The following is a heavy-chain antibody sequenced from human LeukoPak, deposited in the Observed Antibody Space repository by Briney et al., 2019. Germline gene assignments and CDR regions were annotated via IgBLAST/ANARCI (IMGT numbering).Heavy chain of an antibody. Sequence: GGSLRLSCAASGFTFSSYSMNWVRQAPGKGLEWVSSISSSSSYIYYADSVKGRFTISRDNAKNSLYLQMNSLRAEDTAVYYCARGGVDSSSWYVYYYGMDVWGQGTTVTVSS. J-gene: IGHJ6*02. D-gene: IGHD6-13*01. CDR2: ISSSSSYI. V-gene: IGHV3-21*01. CDR1: GFTFSSYS. CDR3: ARGGVDSSSWYVYYYGMDV.